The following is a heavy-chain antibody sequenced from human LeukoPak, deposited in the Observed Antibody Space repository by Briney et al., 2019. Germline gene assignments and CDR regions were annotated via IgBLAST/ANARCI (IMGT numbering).Heavy chain of an antibody. CDR1: GGTFSSYT. CDR2: IIPIFGTA. J-gene: IGHJ4*02. CDR3: AREGDSSGMFDY. Sequence: SVNVSCKASGGTFSSYTISWVRQAPGQGLEWMGGIIPIFGTANYAQKFQGRVTITADESTSTAYMELSSLRSEDTAVYYCAREGDSSGMFDYWGQGTLVAVSS. D-gene: IGHD3-22*01. V-gene: IGHV1-69*13.